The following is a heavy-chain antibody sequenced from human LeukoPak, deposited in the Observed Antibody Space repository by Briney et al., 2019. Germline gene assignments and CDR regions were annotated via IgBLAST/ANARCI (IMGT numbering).Heavy chain of an antibody. J-gene: IGHJ4*02. CDR3: ATAQDLGYYFDY. D-gene: IGHD7-27*01. V-gene: IGHV1-24*01. Sequence: GASVKVSCKVSGYTLIELSMHWVRQAPGKGLEWMGGFDPEDGETIYAQKFQGRVTMTEDTSTDTAYMELSSLRSEDTAVYYCATAQDLGYYFDYWGQGTLVTVSS. CDR2: FDPEDGET. CDR1: GYTLIELS.